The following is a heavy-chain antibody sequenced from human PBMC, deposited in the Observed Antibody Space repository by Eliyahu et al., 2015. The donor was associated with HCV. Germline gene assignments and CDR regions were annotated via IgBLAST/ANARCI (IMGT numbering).Heavy chain of an antibody. Sequence: QVQLVESGGGVVQPGRSLRLSCAASGFPFXXYGMHWVRQAPGKGLEWVAVIWYDGSNKYYADSVKGRFTISRDNSKNTLYLQMNSLRAEDTAVYYCARERDCGGDCTHFDYWGQGTLVTVSS. J-gene: IGHJ4*02. D-gene: IGHD2-21*02. V-gene: IGHV3-33*01. CDR3: ARERDCGGDCTHFDY. CDR1: GFPFXXYG. CDR2: IWYDGSNK.